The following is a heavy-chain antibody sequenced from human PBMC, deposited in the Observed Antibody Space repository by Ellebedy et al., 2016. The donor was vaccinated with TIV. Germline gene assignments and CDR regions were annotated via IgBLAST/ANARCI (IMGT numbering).Heavy chain of an antibody. J-gene: IGHJ6*02. Sequence: MPSETLSLTCNVSGGSIDISTYYWSWIRQPPGKGLEWIGSIYYSGTTYYTPSLKSRVTISADTPKNQFSLRLKSVTAADTATYFCARHGTVGPTAYYYYSGLDVWGLGTTVTVSS. CDR3: ARHGTVGPTAYYYYSGLDV. D-gene: IGHD1-26*01. V-gene: IGHV4-39*01. CDR1: GGSIDISTYY. CDR2: IYYSGTT.